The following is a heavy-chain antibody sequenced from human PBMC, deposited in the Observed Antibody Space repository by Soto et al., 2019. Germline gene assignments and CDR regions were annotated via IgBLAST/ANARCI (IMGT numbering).Heavy chain of an antibody. Sequence: EVHLVESGGGLVKPGGSLRLSCAVSGFTLSSCTMNWVRKAPGKGLEWVSSISPSTSHIYYADSVKGRFTISRDNAKNSLFLQMNSLRAEDTAVYYCSGCSGGACHQNYGMDVWGQGTTVTVSS. CDR1: GFTLSSCT. J-gene: IGHJ6*02. D-gene: IGHD2-15*01. V-gene: IGHV3-21*01. CDR3: SGCSGGACHQNYGMDV. CDR2: ISPSTSHI.